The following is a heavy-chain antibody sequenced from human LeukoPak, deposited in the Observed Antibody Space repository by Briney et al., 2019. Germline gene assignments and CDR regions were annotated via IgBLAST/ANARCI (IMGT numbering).Heavy chain of an antibody. CDR2: INHSGST. V-gene: IGHV4-39*07. J-gene: IGHJ6*02. CDR3: ARGRLVRGVILRYYYYGMDV. Sequence: SETLSLTCTVSGGSISSSSYYWGWIRQPPGKGLEWIGEINHSGSTNYNPSLKSRVTISVDTSKNQFSLKLSSVTAADTAVYYCARGRLVRGVILRYYYYGMDVWGQGTTVTVSS. D-gene: IGHD3-10*01. CDR1: GGSISSSSYY.